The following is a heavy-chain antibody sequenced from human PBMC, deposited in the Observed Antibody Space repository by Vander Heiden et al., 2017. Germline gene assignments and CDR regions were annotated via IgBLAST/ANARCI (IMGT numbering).Heavy chain of an antibody. Sequence: QVKLPGSGPGQVKPSETLSITCTVSGAPITNYYWSWIRQSPGKGLEWIGYSHYGGSSNYNASLKSRVTILVDTSRNQFSLKLDSVIAADTAIYYCARGGWVGATSWFDPWGQGLLVTVSS. J-gene: IGHJ5*02. CDR3: ARGGWVGATSWFDP. D-gene: IGHD1-26*01. CDR1: GAPITNYY. V-gene: IGHV4-59*08. CDR2: SHYGGSS.